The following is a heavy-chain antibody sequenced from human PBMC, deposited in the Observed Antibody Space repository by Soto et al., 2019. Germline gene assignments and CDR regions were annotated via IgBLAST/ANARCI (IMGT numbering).Heavy chain of an antibody. CDR1: GGSISSGDYY. V-gene: IGHV4-30-4*01. Sequence: SETLSLTCTVSGGSISSGDYYWSWIRQPPGKGLEWIGYIYYSGSTYYNPSLKSRVTISVDTSKNQFSLKLSSVTAADTAAYYCASFQDIVVVPAAYGMDVWGQGTTVTVSS. J-gene: IGHJ6*02. CDR3: ASFQDIVVVPAAYGMDV. CDR2: IYYSGST. D-gene: IGHD2-2*01.